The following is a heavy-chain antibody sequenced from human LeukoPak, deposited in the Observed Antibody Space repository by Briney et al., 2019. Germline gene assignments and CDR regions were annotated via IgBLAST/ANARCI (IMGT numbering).Heavy chain of an antibody. CDR3: ARRYYDSSGYYLKHFDY. D-gene: IGHD3-22*01. CDR1: GGSISSSSYY. V-gene: IGHV4-39*01. CDR2: IYYSGST. Sequence: SETLSLTCTVSGGSISSSSYYWGWIRQPPGKGLEWIGSIYYSGSTYYNPSLKSRVTISVDTSKNQFSLKLSSVTAADTAVYYCARRYYDSSGYYLKHFDYWGQGTLVTVSS. J-gene: IGHJ4*02.